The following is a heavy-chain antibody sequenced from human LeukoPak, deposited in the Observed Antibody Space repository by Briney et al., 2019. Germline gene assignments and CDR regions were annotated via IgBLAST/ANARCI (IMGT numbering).Heavy chain of an antibody. CDR1: GFIVSNNY. V-gene: IGHV3-53*01. D-gene: IGHD3-22*01. J-gene: IGHJ4*02. CDR3: ARGCYYERSGYCPFDY. Sequence: GGSLRHSCAASGFIVSNNYMNWVRQAPGKGLEWVSIIYSGGGTYYADSVKGRFTISRDNSKNTLYLQMNSLRADDTAVYYCARGCYYERSGYCPFDYWGPGTLVTVSS. CDR2: IYSGGGT.